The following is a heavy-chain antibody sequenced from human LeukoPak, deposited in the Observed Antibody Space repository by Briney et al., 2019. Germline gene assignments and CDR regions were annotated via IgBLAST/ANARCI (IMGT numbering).Heavy chain of an antibody. CDR1: GFTFSGSA. D-gene: IGHD3-10*01. J-gene: IGHJ3*02. Sequence: PRGCLKASRAASGFTFSGSAIHRVRQAAGKGLEWAGRIKNRANNYATAFAGSVKGRFTISRDDSKNTAYLQMNGLKTEDTAVYFCTRLADSAFAFDIWGQGTVVSVSS. CDR2: IKNRANNYAT. V-gene: IGHV3-73*01. CDR3: TRLADSAFAFDI.